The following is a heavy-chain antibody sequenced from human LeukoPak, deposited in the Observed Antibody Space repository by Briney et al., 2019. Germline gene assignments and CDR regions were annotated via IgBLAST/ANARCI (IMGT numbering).Heavy chain of an antibody. V-gene: IGHV3-53*01. CDR3: ARAGGARRYFDY. Sequence: GGSLRLSCAASGFTVSINYMSWVRQAPGKGLEWVSVIYSGGSTYYADSVKGRFTISRDNSKNTLYLQMNSLRAGDKAVYYCARAGGARRYFDYWGQGTLVTVSS. CDR2: IYSGGST. J-gene: IGHJ4*02. D-gene: IGHD3-10*01. CDR1: GFTVSINY.